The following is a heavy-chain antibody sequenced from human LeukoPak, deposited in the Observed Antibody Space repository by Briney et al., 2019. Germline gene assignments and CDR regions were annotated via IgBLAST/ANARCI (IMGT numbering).Heavy chain of an antibody. V-gene: IGHV4-61*02. CDR1: GGSISSGSYY. Sequence: SETLSLTCTVSGGSISSGSYYWSWIRQPAGKGLEWIGRIYTSGSTNYNPSLKSRVTISVDTSKNQFSLKLNSVTAADTAVYYCAREKINNWFDPWGQGTLVTVSS. CDR2: IYTSGST. J-gene: IGHJ5*02. CDR3: AREKINNWFDP.